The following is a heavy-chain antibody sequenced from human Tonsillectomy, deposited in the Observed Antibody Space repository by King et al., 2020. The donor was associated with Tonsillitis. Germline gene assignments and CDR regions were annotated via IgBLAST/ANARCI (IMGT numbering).Heavy chain of an antibody. V-gene: IGHV3-33*08. CDR2: IWYNGSNK. CDR1: GFTFSSYG. Sequence: VQLVESGGGVVQPGRSLRLSCAASGFTFSSYGMHWVRQAPGKGLEWVAVIWYNGSNKYYVDSVKGRFTISRDNSKNTLYLRMNSLRAEDTAVYYCARDGVSYYYMDVWGKGTTVTVSS. D-gene: IGHD3-16*01. J-gene: IGHJ6*03. CDR3: ARDGVSYYYMDV.